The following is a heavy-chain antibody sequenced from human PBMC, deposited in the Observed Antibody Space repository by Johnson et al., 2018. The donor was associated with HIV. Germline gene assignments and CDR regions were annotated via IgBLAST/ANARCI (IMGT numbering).Heavy chain of an antibody. V-gene: IGHV3-38-3*01. CDR2: ISGGTT. J-gene: IGHJ3*02. CDR3: AKVGLGHRKGFDI. Sequence: VQLVESGGVLVQPGGSLRLSCAASGFTVSSNAMSWVRQAPGKGLEWVTSISGGTTYYADSVKGRFTISRDNSKNTLYVQMNSLRGDDTAVYYCAKVGLGHRKGFDIWGQGTMVTVSS. CDR1: GFTVSSNA. D-gene: IGHD2-15*01.